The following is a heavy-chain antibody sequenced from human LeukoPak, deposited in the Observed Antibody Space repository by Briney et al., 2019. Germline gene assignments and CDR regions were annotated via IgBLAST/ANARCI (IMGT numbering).Heavy chain of an antibody. D-gene: IGHD6-13*01. J-gene: IGHJ2*01. CDR3: ARDPPQPGITAAGYFAL. Sequence: SETLSLTCTVSGDSISSYSWSWIRQPPGKGLEWIGYVYYSGSTNYNPSLKSRVTISADTSKNQFSLKVRSVTAADTAVYYCARDPPQPGITAAGYFALWGRGTLVTVSS. V-gene: IGHV4-59*01. CDR1: GDSISSYS. CDR2: VYYSGST.